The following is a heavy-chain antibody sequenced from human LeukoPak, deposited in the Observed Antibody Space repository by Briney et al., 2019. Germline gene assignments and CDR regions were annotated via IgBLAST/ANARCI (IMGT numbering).Heavy chain of an antibody. D-gene: IGHD5-12*01. V-gene: IGHV4-4*07. CDR2: IYSSGSN. J-gene: IGHJ4*02. CDR3: AREPTSGREPTSGRPLDY. CDR1: GGSISGYF. Sequence: LETLSLTCTVSGGSISGYFWSWIRQPAGKGLEWIGRIYSSGSNNYNPSLKSRVTMSLDTSKNHFSLNLTSVTAAGTAVYYCAREPTSGREPTSGRPLDYWGQGTLVTVSS.